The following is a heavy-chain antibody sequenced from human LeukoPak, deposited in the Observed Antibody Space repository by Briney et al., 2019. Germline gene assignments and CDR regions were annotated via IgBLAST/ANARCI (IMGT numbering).Heavy chain of an antibody. J-gene: IGHJ6*03. CDR1: GYTFTSYD. CDR2: MNPNSGNT. V-gene: IGHV1-8*01. D-gene: IGHD3-22*01. CDR3: ARGSGYDSSGPLGYYYMDV. Sequence: ASVKVSCKASGYTFTSYDINWVRQATGQGLEWMGWMNPNSGNTGYAQKFQGRVTMTRNTSMSTAYMELSSLRSEDTAVYYCARGSGYDSSGPLGYYYMDVWGKGTTVTVSS.